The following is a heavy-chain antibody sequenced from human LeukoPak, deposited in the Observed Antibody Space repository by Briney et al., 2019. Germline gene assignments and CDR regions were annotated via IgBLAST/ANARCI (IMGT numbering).Heavy chain of an antibody. Sequence: GGSLRLSCAASGFTFSSYNMNWVRQAPGKGLEWVSAISGSGGSTYYADSVKGRFTISRDNSKNTLYLQMNSLRAEDTAVYYCVRWYGGSGLENYYFYMDVGGKGTTVTISS. D-gene: IGHD3-10*01. V-gene: IGHV3-23*01. J-gene: IGHJ6*03. CDR3: VRWYGGSGLENYYFYMDV. CDR1: GFTFSSYN. CDR2: ISGSGGST.